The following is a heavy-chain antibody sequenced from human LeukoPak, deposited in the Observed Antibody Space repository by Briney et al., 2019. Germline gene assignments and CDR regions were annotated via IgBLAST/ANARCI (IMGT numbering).Heavy chain of an antibody. V-gene: IGHV3-30-3*01. Sequence: GGSLRLSCAASGFTFSSYAMRWVRQAPGKGLEWVAVISYDGSNKYYADSVKGRFTISRDNSKNTLYLQMNSLRAEDTAVYYCAREAVAGAFDIWGQGTMVTVSS. CDR3: AREAVAGAFDI. D-gene: IGHD6-19*01. CDR1: GFTFSSYA. CDR2: ISYDGSNK. J-gene: IGHJ3*02.